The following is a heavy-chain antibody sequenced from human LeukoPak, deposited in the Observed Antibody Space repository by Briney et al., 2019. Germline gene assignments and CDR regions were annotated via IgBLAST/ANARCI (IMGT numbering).Heavy chain of an antibody. CDR1: GLTFSTYA. Sequence: PGGSLRLSCAASGLTFSTYAMSWVRQAPGKGLEWVSAISGSGGSTYYADSVKGRFTISRDNSKNTLYLQMNSLRAEDTAVYYCAKDSQDYYDSSGYQYWGQGTLVTVSS. J-gene: IGHJ4*02. CDR2: ISGSGGST. D-gene: IGHD3-22*01. V-gene: IGHV3-23*01. CDR3: AKDSQDYYDSSGYQY.